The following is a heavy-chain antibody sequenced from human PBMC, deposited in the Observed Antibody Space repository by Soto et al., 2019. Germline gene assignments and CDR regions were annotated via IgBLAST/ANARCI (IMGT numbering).Heavy chain of an antibody. V-gene: IGHV4-59*01. Sequence: SETLSLTCAVYGGSFSGYYWSWIRQAPGKGLEWIGYIYHSGNTNYNPSLKSRVTISVDTCKNQFSLKLSSVTAADTAVYYCASISSSDYVSFDYWGQGTQVTVSS. J-gene: IGHJ4*02. CDR2: IYHSGNT. CDR3: ASISSSDYVSFDY. CDR1: GGSFSGYY. D-gene: IGHD6-6*01.